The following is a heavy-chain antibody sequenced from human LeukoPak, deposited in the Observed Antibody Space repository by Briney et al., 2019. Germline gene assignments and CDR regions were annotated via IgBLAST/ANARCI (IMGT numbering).Heavy chain of an antibody. Sequence: SETLSLTCTVSGDSISSDYWSWIRQPPGKGLEWITYIYYSGSINYNPSLKSRVTISIEPSKTQFSLQLSSVTAADTAVYFCARGSGFSYMDVWGKGTTVTVS. CDR2: IYYSGSI. J-gene: IGHJ6*03. D-gene: IGHD5-12*01. CDR1: GDSISSDY. CDR3: ARGSGFSYMDV. V-gene: IGHV4-59*01.